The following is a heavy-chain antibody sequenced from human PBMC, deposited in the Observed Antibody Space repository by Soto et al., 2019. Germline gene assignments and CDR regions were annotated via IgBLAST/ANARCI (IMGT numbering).Heavy chain of an antibody. CDR3: ARDGEEYCISSTCYDNGMDV. Sequence: QVQLVESGGGVVQPGRSLRLSCAASGFTFSSYGMHWVRQAPGKGLEWVALTSYDGSKKYYADSVKGRFTISRDNSKNTLFLQMNSLGAEDTAVYYCARDGEEYCISSTCYDNGMDVWGQGTTVTVSS. V-gene: IGHV3-30-3*01. J-gene: IGHJ6*02. CDR1: GFTFSSYG. D-gene: IGHD2-2*01. CDR2: TSYDGSKK.